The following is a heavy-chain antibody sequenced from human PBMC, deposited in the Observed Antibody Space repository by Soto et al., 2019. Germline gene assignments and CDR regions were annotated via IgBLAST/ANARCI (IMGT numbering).Heavy chain of an antibody. CDR2: IIPIFGTA. D-gene: IGHD6-19*01. J-gene: IGHJ4*02. Sequence: SVKPSWKAGGGSFSSYASSWVQQAPGQGLEWMGGIIPIFGTANYAQKFQGRVTITADESTSTAYMELSSLRSEDTAVYYCATEGAGLYYFDYWGKGTLVT. V-gene: IGHV1-69*13. CDR3: ATEGAGLYYFDY. CDR1: GGSFSSYA.